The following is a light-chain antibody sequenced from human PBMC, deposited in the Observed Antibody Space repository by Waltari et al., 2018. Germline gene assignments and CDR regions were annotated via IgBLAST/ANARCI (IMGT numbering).Light chain of an antibody. Sequence: MTQSPSTPSASVGDRVTITCRASQSISTWLAWYQQIPGEAPKLLIYKASSLESGVPSRFSGSGSGTEFTLTISSLRPDDFATYYCQQYNESPYTFGQGTKLEIK. CDR2: KAS. J-gene: IGKJ2*01. V-gene: IGKV1-5*03. CDR1: QSISTW. CDR3: QQYNESPYT.